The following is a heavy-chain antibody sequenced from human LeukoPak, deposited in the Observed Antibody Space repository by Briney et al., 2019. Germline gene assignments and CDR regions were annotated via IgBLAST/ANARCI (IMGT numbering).Heavy chain of an antibody. V-gene: IGHV1-46*01. CDR1: GYTFTSYY. J-gene: IGHJ3*02. CDR3: ASPVRYCSSTSCPDAFDI. D-gene: IGHD2-2*01. Sequence: GASVKVSCKASGYTFTSYYMHWVRQAPGQGLEWMGIINPSGGSTSYAQKFQGRVTMTRDTSTSTVYMELSSLRSEDTAVYYCASPVRYCSSTSCPDAFDIWGQGTMVTVSS. CDR2: INPSGGST.